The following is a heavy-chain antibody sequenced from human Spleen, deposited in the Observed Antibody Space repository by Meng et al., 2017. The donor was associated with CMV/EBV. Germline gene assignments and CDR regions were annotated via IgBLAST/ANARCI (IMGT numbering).Heavy chain of an antibody. J-gene: IGHJ3*02. CDR2: ISRSSSTI. CDR1: EFSFTSYD. D-gene: IGHD3-3*01. CDR3: AKDFPNYDFWSGYYKYDAFDI. V-gene: IGHV3-48*01. Sequence: GESLKISCAASEFSFTSYDMNWVRQAPGKGLEWVSYISRSSSTIYYADSVKGRFTISRDNSKNTLYLQMNSLRAEDTAVYYCAKDFPNYDFWSGYYKYDAFDIWGQGTMVTVSS.